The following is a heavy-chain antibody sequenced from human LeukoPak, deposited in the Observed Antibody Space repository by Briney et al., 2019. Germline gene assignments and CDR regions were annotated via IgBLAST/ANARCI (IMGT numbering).Heavy chain of an antibody. Sequence: PSETLSLTCTVSGGSISSGGYYWSWIRQPPGKGLEWIGYIYHSGSTYYNPSLKSRVTISVDRSKNQFSLKLSSVTAADTAVYYCARQSGPYSSSSGYFQHWGQGTLVTVSS. J-gene: IGHJ1*01. V-gene: IGHV4-30-2*01. D-gene: IGHD6-6*01. CDR3: ARQSGPYSSSSGYFQH. CDR1: GGSISSGGYY. CDR2: IYHSGST.